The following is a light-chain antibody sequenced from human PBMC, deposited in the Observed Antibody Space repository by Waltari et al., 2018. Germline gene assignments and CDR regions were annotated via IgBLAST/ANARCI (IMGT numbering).Light chain of an antibody. CDR2: GAT. Sequence: DIQLTQSPSSLSASVGARVTFTCRASQGVSSFLAWYQQKPGKVPKLLIYGATTLQSGVPSRFSGSGSGTDFTLTISSLQPEDVATYYCQKYDSAPLTFGPGTKVDIK. J-gene: IGKJ3*01. CDR3: QKYDSAPLT. V-gene: IGKV1-27*01. CDR1: QGVSSF.